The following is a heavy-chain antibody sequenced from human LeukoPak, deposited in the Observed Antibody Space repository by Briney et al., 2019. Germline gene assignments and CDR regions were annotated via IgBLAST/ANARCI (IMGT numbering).Heavy chain of an antibody. V-gene: IGHV3-9*01. J-gene: IGHJ4*02. Sequence: PGRSLRLSCAASGFTFDDYAMHWVRQASGKGLEWVSGISWNSGSIGYADSVKGRFTISRDNAKNSLYLQMNSLRAEDTALYYCAKDADRSSFGSVWGQGTLVTVSS. CDR2: ISWNSGSI. CDR1: GFTFDDYA. CDR3: AKDADRSSFGSV. D-gene: IGHD6-13*01.